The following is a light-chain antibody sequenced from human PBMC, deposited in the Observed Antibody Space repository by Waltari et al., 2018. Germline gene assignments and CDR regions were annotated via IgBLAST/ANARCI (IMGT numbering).Light chain of an antibody. CDR3: QQYDNPPLT. J-gene: IGKJ4*01. CDR2: DAS. V-gene: IGKV1-33*01. Sequence: DIQMTQSPSSLSASVGDRVTITCQASQDISNYLNWYQQKPGKAPKLLIYDASNLETGVPSRFSGSGSGTDFTFTISSLQPEDIATYYCQQYDNPPLTFGGGTKVGIK. CDR1: QDISNY.